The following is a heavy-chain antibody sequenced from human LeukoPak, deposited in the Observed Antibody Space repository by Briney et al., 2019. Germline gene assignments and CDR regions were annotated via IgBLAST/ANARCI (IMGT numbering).Heavy chain of an antibody. CDR2: ISGSGGST. J-gene: IGHJ4*02. Sequence: GGSLRLSCAASGFTFSSYAMSWVRQAPGKGLEWVSAISGSGGSTYYADSVKGRFTISRDNSKNTLYLQMNSLRAEDTAVYYCARGPCSGGSCYSRSDYWGQGTLVTVSS. CDR3: ARGPCSGGSCYSRSDY. CDR1: GFTFSSYA. D-gene: IGHD2-15*01. V-gene: IGHV3-23*01.